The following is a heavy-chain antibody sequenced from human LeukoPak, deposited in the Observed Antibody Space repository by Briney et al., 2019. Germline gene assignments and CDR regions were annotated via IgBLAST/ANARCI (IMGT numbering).Heavy chain of an antibody. Sequence: GGSLRLSCAASGFTFSSYWMHWVRQAPGKGLVWVSRINTDGSSTSYADSVKGRFTISRDNSKNTLYLQMNSLRAEDTAVYYCAKERGLESLGYGAFDIWGQGTMVTVSS. V-gene: IGHV3-74*01. CDR2: INTDGSST. J-gene: IGHJ3*02. D-gene: IGHD3-16*01. CDR1: GFTFSSYW. CDR3: AKERGLESLGYGAFDI.